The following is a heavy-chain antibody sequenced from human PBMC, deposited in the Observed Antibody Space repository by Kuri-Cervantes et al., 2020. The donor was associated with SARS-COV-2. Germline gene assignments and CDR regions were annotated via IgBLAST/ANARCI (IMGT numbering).Heavy chain of an antibody. D-gene: IGHD7-27*01. CDR2: IRSKAYGGTT. Sequence: GGSLRLSCTASGFIFGDYAMSWVRQAPGKGLEWVGFIRSKAYGGTTEYAASVKGRFTISRDDSKNTLYLQMNSLKTEDTAVYYCTTDQILGMQAFDIWGQGTMVTVSS. V-gene: IGHV3-49*04. CDR1: GFIFGDYA. J-gene: IGHJ3*02. CDR3: TTDQILGMQAFDI.